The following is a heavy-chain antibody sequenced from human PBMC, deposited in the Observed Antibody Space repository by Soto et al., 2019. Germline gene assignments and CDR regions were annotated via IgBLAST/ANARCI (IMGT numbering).Heavy chain of an antibody. D-gene: IGHD2-2*01. Sequence: QVQLMESGGGVVQPGRSLRLSCAASGFTFSSYAMHWVRQAPGKGLEWVAVISYDGSNKYYADSVKGRFTISRDNSKNTLYLQMNSLRAEDTAVFYCARELRTHNYYYGMDVWGQGTTVTVSS. CDR2: ISYDGSNK. CDR1: GFTFSSYA. J-gene: IGHJ6*02. CDR3: ARELRTHNYYYGMDV. V-gene: IGHV3-30-3*01.